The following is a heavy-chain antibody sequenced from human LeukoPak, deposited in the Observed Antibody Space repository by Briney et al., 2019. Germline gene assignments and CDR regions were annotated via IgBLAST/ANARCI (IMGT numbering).Heavy chain of an antibody. CDR3: ASRITIVRGVIT. CDR2: ISSSSSTI. J-gene: IGHJ5*02. D-gene: IGHD3-10*01. V-gene: IGHV3-48*04. CDR1: GFTFGSYS. Sequence: PGGSLRLSCAASGFTFGSYSMNWVRQAPGKGLEWVSYISSSSSTIYYADSVKGRFTISRDNAKNSLYLQMNSLRAEDTAVYYCASRITIVRGVITWGQGTLVTVSS.